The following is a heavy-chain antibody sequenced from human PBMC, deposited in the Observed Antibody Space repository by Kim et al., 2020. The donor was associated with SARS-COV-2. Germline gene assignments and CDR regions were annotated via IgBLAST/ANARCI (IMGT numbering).Heavy chain of an antibody. CDR1: GFTVSSYA. Sequence: GGYMRVSCEASGFTVSSYAMSWVRPAQGKGLECVSGSYSGGRSKYCADSVKGRFTMSRDNSKKTLYLQSNSLRAEDTAVYYCAKQDYWGQGTRVTVSA. J-gene: IGHJ4*02. CDR3: AKQDY. CDR2: SYSGGRSK. V-gene: IGHV3-23*03.